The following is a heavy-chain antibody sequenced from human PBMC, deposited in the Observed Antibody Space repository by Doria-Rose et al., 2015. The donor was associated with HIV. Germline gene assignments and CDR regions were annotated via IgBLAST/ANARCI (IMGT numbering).Heavy chain of an antibody. D-gene: IGHD1-1*01. CDR3: TRDRGYNFDY. CDR1: GFTLSSYW. V-gene: IGHV3-7*05. Sequence: QLVESGGGLVQPGGSLRLSCAASGFTLSSYWMTWVRQAPGKGLEWVANIKQDGSMQFYADSVKDRFTIFRDNAKNSLYLLVNSLRADDTAVYYCTRDRGYNFDYWGQGTVVTVSS. J-gene: IGHJ4*02. CDR2: IKQDGSMQ.